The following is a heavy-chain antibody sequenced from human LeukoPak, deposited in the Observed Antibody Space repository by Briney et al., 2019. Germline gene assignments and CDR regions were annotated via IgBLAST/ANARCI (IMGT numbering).Heavy chain of an antibody. V-gene: IGHV1-46*01. CDR2: IVPSSGST. CDR1: GYSLTHYY. J-gene: IGHJ4*02. Sequence: ASGEAADKSSGYSLTHYYIHWGRQAPGPGLGRRGVIVPSSGSTSYGQQFLGRVTMTRDTSTTTVHMELSGLRSDDTAVYYCARDYRIDGYNRGVDHWGQGTLVTVSS. CDR3: ARDYRIDGYNRGVDH. D-gene: IGHD5-24*01.